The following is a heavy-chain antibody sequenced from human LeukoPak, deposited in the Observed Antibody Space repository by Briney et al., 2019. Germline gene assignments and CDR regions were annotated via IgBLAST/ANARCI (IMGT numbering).Heavy chain of an antibody. CDR2: INHRGST. CDR1: GESLSKYY. J-gene: IGHJ4*02. D-gene: IGHD1-26*01. Sequence: PSETLSLTCAVYGESLSKYYWTWIRQSPGKGLEWIGEINHRGSTNLNPSLKSRVTLSVDTSKHQFSLRLTSVTAADAAVYYCASSVGSTDYWGQGTLVTVSS. CDR3: ASSVGSTDY. V-gene: IGHV4-34*01.